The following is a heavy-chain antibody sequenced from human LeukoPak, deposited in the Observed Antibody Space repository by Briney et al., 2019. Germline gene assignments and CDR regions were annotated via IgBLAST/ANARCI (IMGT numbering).Heavy chain of an antibody. Sequence: ASVKVSCKASGYTFTGYYMHWVRQAPGQGLEWMGWINPNSGGTNYAQKFQGRVTMTRDTSISTAYMELSRLRSDDTAVYYCAILAGDIVVVPATRRFDPWGQGTLVTVSS. CDR1: GYTFTGYY. CDR2: INPNSGGT. J-gene: IGHJ5*02. D-gene: IGHD2-2*01. V-gene: IGHV1-2*02. CDR3: AILAGDIVVVPATRRFDP.